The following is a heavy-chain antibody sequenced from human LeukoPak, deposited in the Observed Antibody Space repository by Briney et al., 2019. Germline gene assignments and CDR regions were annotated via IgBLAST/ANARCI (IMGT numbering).Heavy chain of an antibody. J-gene: IGHJ4*02. D-gene: IGHD3-10*01. CDR1: GFTFDDYA. CDR2: ISWNSGRI. V-gene: IGHV3-9*01. Sequence: GGSLRLSCAASGFTFDDYAMHWVRQAPGEGLEWVSGISWNSGRIDYADSVKGRFTISRDNARNSLYLQMNSLRAEDTALYYCAKNAAGGSGTYYSNWGQGTLVTVSS. CDR3: AKNAAGGSGTYYSN.